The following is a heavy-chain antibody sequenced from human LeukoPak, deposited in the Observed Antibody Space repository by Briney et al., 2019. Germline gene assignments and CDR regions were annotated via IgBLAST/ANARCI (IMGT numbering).Heavy chain of an antibody. J-gene: IGHJ6*02. V-gene: IGHV1-18*01. D-gene: IGHD6-13*01. CDR2: ISAYNGNT. Sequence: ASVKVSCKASGYTFTSYGISWVRQAPGQGLEWMGWISAYNGNTNYAQKLQGRVTMTTDTSTSTAYMELRSLRSDDTAVYYCARDMRAAVNYYYGMDVWGQGTTVTVSS. CDR1: GYTFTSYG. CDR3: ARDMRAAVNYYYGMDV.